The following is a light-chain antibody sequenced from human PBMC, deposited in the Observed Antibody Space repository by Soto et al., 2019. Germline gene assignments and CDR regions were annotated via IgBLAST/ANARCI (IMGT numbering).Light chain of an antibody. CDR2: GAS. CDR3: QQANDFPTLT. Sequence: DIQMTQSPSSVSASVGDTVTITCRASQGIAGWLAWYQQKPGKAPKLLIYGASTLQTGAPSRFSGSGSGTEFTLTISGLQPEDFATYYCQQANDFPTLTCGGGTMVEIK. CDR1: QGIAGW. V-gene: IGKV1-12*01. J-gene: IGKJ4*01.